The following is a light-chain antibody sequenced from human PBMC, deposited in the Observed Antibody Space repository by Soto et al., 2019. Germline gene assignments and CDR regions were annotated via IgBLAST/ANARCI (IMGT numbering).Light chain of an antibody. V-gene: IGKV4-1*01. CDR2: WAS. Sequence: DFVMTQSPDSLAVSLGERATINCKSSQSVVWSSNNKNYLAWYQQKPRQPPRLLLYWASSRESGVPDRFSGSGSETDFTLTISSLQAEDVAVYYCQQYYSSPRTFGQGTKVEIK. J-gene: IGKJ1*01. CDR3: QQYYSSPRT. CDR1: QSVVWSSNNKNY.